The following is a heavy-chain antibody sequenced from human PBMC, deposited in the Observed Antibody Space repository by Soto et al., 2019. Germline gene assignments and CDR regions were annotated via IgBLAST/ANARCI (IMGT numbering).Heavy chain of an antibody. Sequence: SETLSLTCTVSGGSISSSSYYWGWIRQPPGKGLEWIGSIYYSGSTYYNPSLKSRVTISVDTSKNQFSLKLSSVTAADTAVYYCARLGEVVIHAFDIWGQGTMVTVSS. CDR2: IYYSGST. CDR1: GGSISSSSYY. J-gene: IGHJ3*02. V-gene: IGHV4-39*01. D-gene: IGHD3-22*01. CDR3: ARLGEVVIHAFDI.